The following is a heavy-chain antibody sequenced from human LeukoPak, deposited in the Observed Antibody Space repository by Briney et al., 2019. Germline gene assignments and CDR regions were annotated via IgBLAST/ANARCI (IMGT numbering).Heavy chain of an antibody. V-gene: IGHV1-18*01. CDR3: AKSWYSSSWYGYYYYMDV. CDR1: GYTFTSYG. CDR2: ISAYNGNT. Sequence: ASVKVSCRASGYTFTSYGISWVRQAPGQGLEWMGWISAYNGNTNYAQKLQGRVTMTTDTSTSTAYMELRSLRSDDTAVYYCAKSWYSSSWYGYYYYMDVWGKGTTVTVSS. D-gene: IGHD6-13*01. J-gene: IGHJ6*03.